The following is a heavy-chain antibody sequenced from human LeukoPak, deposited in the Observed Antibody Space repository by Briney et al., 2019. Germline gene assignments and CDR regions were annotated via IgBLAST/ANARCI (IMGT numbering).Heavy chain of an antibody. V-gene: IGHV3-30-3*01. CDR1: GFTFSNYF. CDR3: ARERQDTVIHSGAFDI. J-gene: IGHJ3*02. D-gene: IGHD2-21*02. Sequence: GRSLRLSCAASGFTFSNYFMHWVRQAPGKGLEWVTDIASDGSHTFYVESVKGRFTISRDNSKNTLYLQMNSLGPEDTAVYFCARERQDTVIHSGAFDIWGQGTMVTVSS. CDR2: IASDGSHT.